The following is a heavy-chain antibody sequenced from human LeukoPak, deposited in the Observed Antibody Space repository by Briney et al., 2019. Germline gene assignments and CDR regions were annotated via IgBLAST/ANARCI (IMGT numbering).Heavy chain of an antibody. J-gene: IGHJ4*02. CDR3: ARGGPGAAYFDY. V-gene: IGHV1-8*01. Sequence: ASVKVSCKASGYTFTSYDINWVRQATGQGLEWMGWMNPNSGNTGYAQKFQGRVTMTRNTSISAAYRELSSLRSEDTAVYYCARGGPGAAYFDYWGQGTLVTVSS. CDR2: MNPNSGNT. CDR1: GYTFTSYD. D-gene: IGHD1-26*01.